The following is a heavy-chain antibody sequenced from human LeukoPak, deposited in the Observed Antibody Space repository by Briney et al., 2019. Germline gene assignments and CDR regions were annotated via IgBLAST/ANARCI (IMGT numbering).Heavy chain of an antibody. CDR2: INWNGGRT. J-gene: IGHJ4*02. D-gene: IGHD1-26*01. CDR3: VRGVGATPFDY. V-gene: IGHV3-20*04. CDR1: GFTFHDYA. Sequence: GGSLGLSCVASGFTFHDYAMSWVRQAPGKGLEWVSGINWNGGRTDYADSVQGRFSISRDNAKNSLYLVINSLRTEDTALYYCVRGVGATPFDYWGQGTLVTVSS.